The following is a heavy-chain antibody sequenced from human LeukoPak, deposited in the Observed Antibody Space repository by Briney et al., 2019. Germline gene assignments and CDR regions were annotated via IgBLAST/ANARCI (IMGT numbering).Heavy chain of an antibody. J-gene: IGHJ2*01. CDR2: ISSSGSTI. CDR1: GFTFSSYE. V-gene: IGHV3-48*03. CDR3: ARAVKGAHFDL. Sequence: PGGSLILSCAASGFTFSSYEMNWVRQAPGKGLEWVSYISSSGSTIYYADSVKGRFTISRDNAKNSLYLQMNSLRAEDTAVYYCARAVKGAHFDLWGRGTLVTVSS.